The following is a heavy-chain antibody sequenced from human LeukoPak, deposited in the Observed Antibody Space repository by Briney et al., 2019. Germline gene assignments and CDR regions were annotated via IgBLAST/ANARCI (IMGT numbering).Heavy chain of an antibody. CDR2: ISHSGNI. Sequence: PSGTLSLTCAVSGDSISNSNWWSWVRPSPGKGLEWVGEISHSGNINYNPSLKSRVIISMDKSKNHFSLRLSSITAADTAVYYCARAVAATSGRFSLGYWGQGTLVTVSS. V-gene: IGHV4-4*02. CDR3: ARAVAATSGRFSLGY. CDR1: GDSISNSNW. J-gene: IGHJ4*02. D-gene: IGHD6-19*01.